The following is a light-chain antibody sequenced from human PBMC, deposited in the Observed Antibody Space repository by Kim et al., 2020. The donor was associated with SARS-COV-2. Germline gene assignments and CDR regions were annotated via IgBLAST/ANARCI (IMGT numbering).Light chain of an antibody. CDR1: QSVSIY. V-gene: IGKV3-20*01. J-gene: IGKJ4*01. CDR3: QQYGSSLT. Sequence: SLSPGERATLSCRASQSVSIYLAWYQPKPGQAPRLLIYGASSRATGIPDRFSGSGSGTDFSVTISRLEPEDSAVYYCQQYGSSLTFGGGTKVDIK. CDR2: GAS.